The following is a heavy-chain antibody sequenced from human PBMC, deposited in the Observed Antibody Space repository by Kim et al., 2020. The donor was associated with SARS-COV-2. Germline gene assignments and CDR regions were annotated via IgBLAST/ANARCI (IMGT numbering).Heavy chain of an antibody. CDR3: AKEGYYGSGEGFDP. D-gene: IGHD3-10*01. J-gene: IGHJ5*02. V-gene: IGHV3-9*01. CDR1: GFTFDDYA. Sequence: GVSLRLSCAASGFTFDDYAMHWVRQAPGKGLEWVSGISWNSGSIGYADSVKGRFTISRDNAKNSLYLQMNSLRAEDTALYYCAKEGYYGSGEGFDPWGQGTLVTVSS. CDR2: ISWNSGSI.